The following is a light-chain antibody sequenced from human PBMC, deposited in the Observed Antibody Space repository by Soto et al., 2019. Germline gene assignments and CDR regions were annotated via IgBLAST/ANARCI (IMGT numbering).Light chain of an antibody. J-gene: IGKJ5*01. V-gene: IGKV3-20*01. Sequence: EIGLTQSPGTLSLSPGDSATLSCRASQSVDNSNLAWYQQKLGRATRLLISGASTRATGIPDRFSGSGSETDFTLTIARLEPEDFAVYYCQQYGSSPRTFGQGTRLEIK. CDR3: QQYGSSPRT. CDR2: GAS. CDR1: QSVDNSN.